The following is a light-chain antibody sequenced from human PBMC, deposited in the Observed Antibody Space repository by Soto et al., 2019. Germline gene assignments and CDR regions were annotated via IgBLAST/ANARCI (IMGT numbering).Light chain of an antibody. V-gene: IGKV3-20*01. CDR3: QQYGDSPWT. CDR1: QSVRSNF. J-gene: IGKJ1*01. Sequence: EIVLTQSPGTLSLSPGERATLSCRASQSVRSNFLAWYQQKTGQAPRFLIYGVSTRATGIPDRFSGSGSGTDFTLTISRLEPEDFAVYFCQQYGDSPWTFGQGTKVEI. CDR2: GVS.